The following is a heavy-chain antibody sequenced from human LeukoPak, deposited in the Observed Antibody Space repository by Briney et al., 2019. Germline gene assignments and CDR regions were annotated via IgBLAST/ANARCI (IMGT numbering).Heavy chain of an antibody. D-gene: IGHD2-2*01. CDR2: IRYGGSNK. J-gene: IGHJ4*02. CDR3: AKDIVVVPAATVPDY. Sequence: PGGSLRLSCAASGFTFSSYGMHWVRQAPGKGLEWVAFIRYGGSNKYYADSVRGRFTISRDNSKNTLYLKMNSRRAEDTAVYYCAKDIVVVPAATVPDYWGQGTPVTVSS. CDR1: GFTFSSYG. V-gene: IGHV3-30*02.